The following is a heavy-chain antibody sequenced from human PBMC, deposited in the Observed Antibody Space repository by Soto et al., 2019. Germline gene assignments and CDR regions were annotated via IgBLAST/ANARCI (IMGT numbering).Heavy chain of an antibody. Sequence: SETLSLTCAVYGGSFSGYFWNWVRQPPGKGLEWIGEINHSGSTKYNPSLKSRVTLSVDTSKNQFSLGVFSVTAADTAVYYCARDLSGYYYGMDVWGQGTTVTV. V-gene: IGHV4-34*01. J-gene: IGHJ6*02. CDR1: GGSFSGYF. CDR3: ARDLSGYYYGMDV. CDR2: INHSGST.